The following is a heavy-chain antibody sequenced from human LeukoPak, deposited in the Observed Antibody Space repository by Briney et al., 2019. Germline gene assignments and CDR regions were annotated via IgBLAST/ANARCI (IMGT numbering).Heavy chain of an antibody. J-gene: IGHJ6*02. CDR3: ARNKGNRYGYDSLYYGLDV. CDR2: ITNDGLST. D-gene: IGHD5-18*01. Sequence: GGSLRLSCSASRFTFSNFNMHWVRQAPGKGLVWVSRITNDGLSTSYADSVKGRFTVSRDNAKNTMYLQMNSLRAEDTAVYYCARNKGNRYGYDSLYYGLDVWGQGTTVTVSS. CDR1: RFTFSNFN. V-gene: IGHV3-74*01.